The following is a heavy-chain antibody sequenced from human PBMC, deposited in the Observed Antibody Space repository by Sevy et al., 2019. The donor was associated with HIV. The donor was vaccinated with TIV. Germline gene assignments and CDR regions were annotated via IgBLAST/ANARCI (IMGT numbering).Heavy chain of an antibody. CDR3: AKGFCSGGTCPRDYYYYGMDV. Sequence: GGSLRLSCAASEFTFSSYAMSWVRQAPGKGLEWVSSISGSGRYTYYADSVEGRFTNSRDNSKNTLYVQMNSLRAEDTAVYYWAKGFCSGGTCPRDYYYYGMDVWGQGTTVTVSS. V-gene: IGHV3-23*01. D-gene: IGHD2-15*01. CDR1: EFTFSSYA. CDR2: ISGSGRYT. J-gene: IGHJ6*02.